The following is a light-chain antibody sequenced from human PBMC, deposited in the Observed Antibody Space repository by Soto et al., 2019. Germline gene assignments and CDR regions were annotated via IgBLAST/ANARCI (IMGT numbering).Light chain of an antibody. CDR1: QTIYSN. CDR2: GAS. J-gene: IGKJ4*01. V-gene: IGKV3-15*01. Sequence: IVMTQSPATLSVSPGERATLSCRAGQTIYSNVAWYQQRPGQAPRLLIYGASTRATGIPVRFSGSGSGTEFTLTITSLQFEDFAVYYCQEYNDWRPITFGGGTKVDIK. CDR3: QEYNDWRPIT.